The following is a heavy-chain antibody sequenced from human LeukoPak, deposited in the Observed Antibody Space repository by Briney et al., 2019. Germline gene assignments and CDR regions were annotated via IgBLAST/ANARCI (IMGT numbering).Heavy chain of an antibody. Sequence: PSETLSLICSVSGGSISRSYWSWIRQSPRKGLEWIGYIHSSGDTMSNPSLESRVTMSVDTSKKEFSLRLISVTAADTAVYYYARFRPSGGIRDSFDIWGQGTLVAVSS. CDR1: GGSISRSY. J-gene: IGHJ3*02. D-gene: IGHD3-10*01. V-gene: IGHV4-59*01. CDR3: ARFRPSGGIRDSFDI. CDR2: IHSSGDT.